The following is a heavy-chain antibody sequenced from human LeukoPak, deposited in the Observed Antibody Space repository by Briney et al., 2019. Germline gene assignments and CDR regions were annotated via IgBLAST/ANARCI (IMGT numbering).Heavy chain of an antibody. CDR2: ISYSGNT. J-gene: IGHJ3*02. V-gene: IGHV4-39*01. D-gene: IGHD2-15*01. CDR1: GGSIISSDYH. CDR3: ARHCCSGPAKRVFDI. Sequence: SETLSLACTVSGGSIISSDYHWGWVRQPPGKGLEWIGTISYSGNTDYNPSLRSRVTISVDTSNNQFSLRLGSVTAADTAVYHCARHCCSGPAKRVFDIWGQGTMVTVSS.